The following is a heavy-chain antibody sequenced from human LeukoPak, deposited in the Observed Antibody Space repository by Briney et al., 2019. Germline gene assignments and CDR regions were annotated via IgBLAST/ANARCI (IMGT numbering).Heavy chain of an antibody. J-gene: IGHJ4*02. CDR3: ARDLLDDGDTATID. CDR2: INPNSGGT. CDR1: GYTFTGYY. V-gene: IGHV1-2*02. D-gene: IGHD5-18*01. Sequence: ASVKVSCKASGYTFTGYYMHWVRQAPGQGLEWMGWINPNSGGTNYAQKFQGRVTMTRDTSISTAYMELSRLRSDDTAVYYCARDLLDDGDTATIDWGQGTLVTVSS.